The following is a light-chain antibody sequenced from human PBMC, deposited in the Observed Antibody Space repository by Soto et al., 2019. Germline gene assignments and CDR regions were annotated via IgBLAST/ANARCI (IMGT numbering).Light chain of an antibody. V-gene: IGLV2-8*01. CDR2: AVN. Sequence: QSALTQPPSASGSPGQSVTISCTGTSSDVGGYKYVSWYQQYPGKAPKLMIYAVNKRPSGVPDRFSGSKSGNTASLTVSGLQADDEADYYCSSYAGSNNYVFGTGNKVTV. CDR1: SSDVGGYKY. J-gene: IGLJ1*01. CDR3: SSYAGSNNYV.